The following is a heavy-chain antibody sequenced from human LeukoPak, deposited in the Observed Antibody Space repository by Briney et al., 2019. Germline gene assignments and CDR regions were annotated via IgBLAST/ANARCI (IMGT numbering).Heavy chain of an antibody. Sequence: GGSLRLSCAASGFTFSSYAMHWVRQAPGKGLEYFSAISSNGGSTYYANSVKGRFTISRDNSKNTLYLQMGSLRAEDMAVYYCARGEGYCSSTSCQDFDYWGQGTLVTVSS. D-gene: IGHD2-2*01. CDR3: ARGEGYCSSTSCQDFDY. J-gene: IGHJ4*02. V-gene: IGHV3-64*01. CDR1: GFTFSSYA. CDR2: ISSNGGST.